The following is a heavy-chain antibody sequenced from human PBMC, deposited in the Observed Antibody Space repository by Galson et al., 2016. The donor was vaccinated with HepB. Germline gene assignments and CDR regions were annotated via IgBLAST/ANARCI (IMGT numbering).Heavy chain of an antibody. CDR1: GFNFSNYD. CDR2: ISYNGKNE. CDR3: AKDREMFCSRGSCYYLDS. V-gene: IGHV3-30*18. D-gene: IGHD2-15*01. Sequence: SLRLSCAASGFNFSNYDIHWVRQAPGKGLEWVAVISYNGKNEDYGDSMKGRFTISRDNSKNTVSLQMNSLRAEDTALYYCAKDREMFCSRGSCYYLDSWGQGPWSPSPQ. J-gene: IGHJ4*02.